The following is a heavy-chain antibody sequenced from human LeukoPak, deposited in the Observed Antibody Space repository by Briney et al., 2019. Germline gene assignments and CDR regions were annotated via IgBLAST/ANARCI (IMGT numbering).Heavy chain of an antibody. CDR1: GFTFSSYG. CDR2: ISYDGSNK. D-gene: IGHD3-10*01. Sequence: PGGSLRLSCTASGFTFSSYGMHWVRQAPGKGLEWVAVISYDGSNKYYADSVKGRFTISRDNSKNTLYLQMNSLRAEDTAVYYCARGAYYYGSGDDYWGQGTLVTVSS. V-gene: IGHV3-30*03. J-gene: IGHJ4*02. CDR3: ARGAYYYGSGDDY.